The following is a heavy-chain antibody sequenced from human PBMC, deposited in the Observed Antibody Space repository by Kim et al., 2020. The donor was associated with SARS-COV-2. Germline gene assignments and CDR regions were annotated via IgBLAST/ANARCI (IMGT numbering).Heavy chain of an antibody. J-gene: IGHJ4*02. CDR3: ARGTVPDTAIADY. V-gene: IGHV3-30-3*01. CDR2: ISYDGSNK. D-gene: IGHD5-18*01. Sequence: GGSLRLSCAASGFTFSSYAMHWVRQAPGKGLEWVAVISYDGSNKYYADSVKGRFTISRDNSKNTLYLQMNSLRAEDTAVYYCARGTVPDTAIADYWGQGTLVTVSS. CDR1: GFTFSSYA.